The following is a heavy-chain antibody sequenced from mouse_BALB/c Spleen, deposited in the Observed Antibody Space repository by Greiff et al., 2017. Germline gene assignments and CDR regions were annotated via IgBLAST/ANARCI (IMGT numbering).Heavy chain of an antibody. Sequence: QVQLKQSGAELVRPGTSVKVSCKASGYAFTNYLIEWVKQRPGQGLEWIGVINPGSGGTNYNEKFKGKATLTADKSSSTAYMQLSSLTSDDSAVYFCARGYGNYVLYAMDYWGQGTSVTVAS. CDR1: GYAFTNYL. CDR3: ARGYGNYVLYAMDY. J-gene: IGHJ4*01. V-gene: IGHV1-54*01. D-gene: IGHD2-10*02. CDR2: INPGSGGT.